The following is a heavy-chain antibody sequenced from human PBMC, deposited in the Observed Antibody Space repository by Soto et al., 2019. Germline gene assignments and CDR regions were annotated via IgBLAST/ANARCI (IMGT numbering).Heavy chain of an antibody. CDR3: ARLAEYCNGIKCYSNFDF. D-gene: IGHD2-15*01. CDR1: GYNFTNFD. J-gene: IGHJ4*01. CDR2: MNPSSGET. Sequence: ASVKVSGTTSGYNFTNFDINWVRQGPGRGLVWMGWMNPSSGETGSAQNFQGRVTMTRDISTRTFFMQLTSLRSEDTAIYYCARLAEYCNGIKCYSNFDFWGRGTQVTVSS. V-gene: IGHV1-8*01.